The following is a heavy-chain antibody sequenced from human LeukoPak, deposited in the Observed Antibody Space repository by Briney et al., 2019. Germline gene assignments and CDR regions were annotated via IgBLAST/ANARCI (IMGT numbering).Heavy chain of an antibody. D-gene: IGHD6-13*01. V-gene: IGHV4-4*09. CDR2: IYTSGST. CDR3: ARHGGSEQQLANDAFDI. Sequence: SDTLSLTCTVSGGSISSYYWSWIRQPPGKGLEWIGYIYTSGSTNYNPSLKSRVTISVDTSKNQFSLKLSSVTAADTAVYYCARHGGSEQQLANDAFDIWGQGTMVTVSS. CDR1: GGSISSYY. J-gene: IGHJ3*02.